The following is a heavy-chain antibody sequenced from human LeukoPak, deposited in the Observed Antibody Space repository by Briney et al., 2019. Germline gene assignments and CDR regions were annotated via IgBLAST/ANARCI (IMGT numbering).Heavy chain of an antibody. V-gene: IGHV3-30*18. J-gene: IGHJ4*02. CDR2: ISYDGSNK. CDR3: AKGRNDPSGYYFDY. D-gene: IGHD1-1*01. CDR1: AFTFSGYG. Sequence: GGSLRLSCVASAFTFSGYGMHWVRQAPGKGLEWVAVISYDGSNKYYADSVKGRFTISRDNSKNTLYLQMNRLRAEDAAVYYCAKGRNDPSGYYFDYWGPGTLVTVSS.